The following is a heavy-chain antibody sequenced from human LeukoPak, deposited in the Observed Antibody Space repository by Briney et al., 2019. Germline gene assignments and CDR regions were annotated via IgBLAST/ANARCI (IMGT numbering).Heavy chain of an antibody. V-gene: IGHV1-18*01. J-gene: IGHJ2*01. CDR3: AREGEGFYYDSSGYPDWHFDL. CDR1: GYTFTSYG. CDR2: ISAYNGNT. D-gene: IGHD3-22*01. Sequence: ASVKVSCKASGYTFTSYGISWVRQAPGQGLEWMGWISAYNGNTNYAQKLQGRVTMTTDTSTSTAYMELRSLRSDDTAVYYCAREGEGFYYDSSGYPDWHFDLWGRGTLVTVSS.